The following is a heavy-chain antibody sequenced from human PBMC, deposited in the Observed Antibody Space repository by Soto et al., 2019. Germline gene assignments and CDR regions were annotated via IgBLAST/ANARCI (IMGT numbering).Heavy chain of an antibody. CDR2: ISGSGGST. CDR1: GFTFSSYA. V-gene: IGHV3-23*01. CDR3: AKDLYMVRGVSLFDY. D-gene: IGHD3-10*01. J-gene: IGHJ4*02. Sequence: EVQLLESGGGLVQPGGSLRLSCAASGFTFSSYAMSWVRQAPGTGLEWVSAISGSGGSTYYADSVKGRFTISRDNSKNTLYLQLNSLRAEDTAVYYCAKDLYMVRGVSLFDYWGQGTLVTVSS.